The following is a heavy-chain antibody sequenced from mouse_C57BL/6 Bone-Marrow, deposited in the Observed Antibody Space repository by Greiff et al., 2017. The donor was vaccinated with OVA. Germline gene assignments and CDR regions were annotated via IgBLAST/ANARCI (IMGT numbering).Heavy chain of an antibody. Sequence: EVMLVESGGGLVKPGGSLKLSCAASGFTFSSYAMSWVRQTPEKRLEWVATISDGGSYTYYPDNVKGRFTISRDNAKNNLYLQMSHLKSEDTAMYYCARDNGYYFIWYFDVWGTGTTVTVSS. J-gene: IGHJ1*03. D-gene: IGHD2-3*01. V-gene: IGHV5-4*01. CDR1: GFTFSSYA. CDR3: ARDNGYYFIWYFDV. CDR2: ISDGGSYT.